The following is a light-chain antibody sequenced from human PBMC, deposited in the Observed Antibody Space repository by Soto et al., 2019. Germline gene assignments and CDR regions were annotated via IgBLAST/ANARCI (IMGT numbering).Light chain of an antibody. J-gene: IGKJ1*01. CDR2: WAS. V-gene: IGKV4-1*01. CDR3: QQYYDAPRT. Sequence: DIVMTQSPDSLAVSLGERATIKCESSQTVFFSTNNKNYLAWYQQRPGQPPKLLISWASIRESGVPDRFSGSGSGTHFTLTIDSLQAEDVAIYYCQQYYDAPRTFCQVGKVDI. CDR1: QTVFFSTNNKNY.